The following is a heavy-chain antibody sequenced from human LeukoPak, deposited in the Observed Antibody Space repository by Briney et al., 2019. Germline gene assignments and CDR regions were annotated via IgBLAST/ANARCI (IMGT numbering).Heavy chain of an antibody. CDR2: IYSGGST. CDR3: ARGGITIFPPVY. V-gene: IGHV3-53*01. J-gene: IGHJ4*02. D-gene: IGHD3-3*01. Sequence: PGGSLRLSCAASGFSVSSNYMTWIRQAPGKGLEWVSVIYSGGSTNYADSVKGRFTISRDNSKNTLYLQMNSLRAEDTAVYYCARGGITIFPPVYWGQGTLVPVSS. CDR1: GFSVSSNY.